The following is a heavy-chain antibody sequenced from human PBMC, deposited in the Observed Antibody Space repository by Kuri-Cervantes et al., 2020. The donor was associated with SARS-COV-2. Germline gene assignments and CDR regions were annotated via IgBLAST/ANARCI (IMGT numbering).Heavy chain of an antibody. V-gene: IGHV4-34*01. J-gene: IGHJ5*02. CDR3: ARGVVTIYGFLVLLPAPGWLDP. CDR2: INHTGSA. Sequence: ESLKISCGVYGGSFSDHYWTWIRQPPMEGLEWIGEINHTGSATYNPSLKSRVTISVDTSKNLFSLKLTSVTAADTAVYFCARGVVTIYGFLVLLPAPGWLDPWGQGTLVTVSS. D-gene: IGHD3-3*01. CDR1: GGSFSDHY.